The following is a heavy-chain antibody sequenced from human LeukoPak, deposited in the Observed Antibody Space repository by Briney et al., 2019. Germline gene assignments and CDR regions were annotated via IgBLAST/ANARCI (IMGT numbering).Heavy chain of an antibody. CDR3: ARGVGYSGYDYYFDY. V-gene: IGHV3-21*01. Sequence: GGSLRLSCAASGFTFSSYSMNWVRQAPGKGLEWVSSISSSSSYIYYADSVKGRFTISRDNAKNSLYLQMNSLRAEDTAVYYCARGVGYSGYDYYFDYWGQGTTVTVSS. CDR1: GFTFSSYS. D-gene: IGHD5-12*01. J-gene: IGHJ4*03. CDR2: ISSSSSYI.